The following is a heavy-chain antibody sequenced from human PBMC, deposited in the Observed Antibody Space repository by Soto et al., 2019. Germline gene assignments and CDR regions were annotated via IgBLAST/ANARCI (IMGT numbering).Heavy chain of an antibody. CDR1: GFTFSSYA. D-gene: IGHD3-10*01. Sequence: LRLSCAASGFTFSSYAMSWVRQAPGKGLEWVSAISGSGDSTYYADSVKGRFTISRDNSKNTLFLQMNSLRAEDTAVYYCAKDQGGSGSYYNVGVYWGQGTLVTVSS. J-gene: IGHJ4*02. CDR3: AKDQGGSGSYYNVGVY. CDR2: ISGSGDST. V-gene: IGHV3-23*01.